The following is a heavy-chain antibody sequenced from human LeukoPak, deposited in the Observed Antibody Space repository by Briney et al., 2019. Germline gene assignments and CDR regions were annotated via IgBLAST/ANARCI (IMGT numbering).Heavy chain of an antibody. Sequence: SETLSLTCAVYGESFSAYYWSWIRQPPGKGLEWIGEINHSGGTNYNPSLKSRVTISVDTSKNQFSLKLSSVTAADTAVYYCATSSRTYGSGSYSRFDYWGQGTLVTASS. CDR3: ATSSRTYGSGSYSRFDY. J-gene: IGHJ4*02. V-gene: IGHV4-34*01. CDR1: GESFSAYY. CDR2: INHSGGT. D-gene: IGHD3-10*01.